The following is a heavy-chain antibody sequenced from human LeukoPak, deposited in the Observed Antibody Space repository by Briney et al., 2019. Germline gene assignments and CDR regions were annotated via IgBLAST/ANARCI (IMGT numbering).Heavy chain of an antibody. CDR1: GFTFSSYI. V-gene: IGHV3-48*01. Sequence: GGSLRLSCAASGFTFSSYIMNWVRQAPGKGLEWVSYISSSSSTIYYADSVKGRFTISRDNAKNSLYLQMNSLRAEDTAVYYCARDREYCGGDCFNYDAFDIWGQGTMVTVSS. CDR3: ARDREYCGGDCFNYDAFDI. J-gene: IGHJ3*02. CDR2: ISSSSSTI. D-gene: IGHD2-21*02.